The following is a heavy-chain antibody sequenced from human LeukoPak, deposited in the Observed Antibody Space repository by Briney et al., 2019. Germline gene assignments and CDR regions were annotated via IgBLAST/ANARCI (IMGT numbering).Heavy chain of an antibody. CDR1: GGTFSSYA. Sequence: GASVKVSCKASGGTFSSYAISWVRQAPGQGLEWMGGIIPIFGTANYAQKFQGRVTITADESTSTAYMELSSLRSEDTAVYYCARSFHHITIFGVVITATFDPWGQGTLVTVSS. D-gene: IGHD3-3*01. CDR3: ARSFHHITIFGVVITATFDP. V-gene: IGHV1-69*13. J-gene: IGHJ5*02. CDR2: IIPIFGTA.